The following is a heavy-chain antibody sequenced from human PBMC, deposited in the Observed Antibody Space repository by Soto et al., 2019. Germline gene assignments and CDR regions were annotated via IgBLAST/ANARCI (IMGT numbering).Heavy chain of an antibody. Sequence: LRLSCAASGFTFDSFAMTWVRQAPGKGLEWVSAISASGGSTFYADSVKGRFTISRDGSKNTLYLQMNSLRAEDTAVYYCARGAVMPDSWGQGTLVTVSS. J-gene: IGHJ4*02. CDR1: GFTFDSFA. CDR2: ISASGGST. CDR3: ARGAVMPDS. V-gene: IGHV3-23*01. D-gene: IGHD3-16*01.